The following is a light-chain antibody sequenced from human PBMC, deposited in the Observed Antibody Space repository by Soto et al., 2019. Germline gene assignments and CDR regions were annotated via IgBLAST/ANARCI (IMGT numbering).Light chain of an antibody. CDR3: CSYAGSYPYV. J-gene: IGLJ1*01. CDR2: DVS. Sequence: QSALTQPRSVPGSPGQSVTISCTGTSSDVGGYNYVSWYQQHPGKAPKLMIYDVSKRPSGVPDRFSGSKSGNTASLTISGLQAEDEADYYCCSYAGSYPYVFGTGTK. V-gene: IGLV2-11*01. CDR1: SSDVGGYNY.